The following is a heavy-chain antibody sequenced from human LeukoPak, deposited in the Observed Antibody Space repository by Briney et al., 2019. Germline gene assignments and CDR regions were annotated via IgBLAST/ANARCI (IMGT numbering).Heavy chain of an antibody. CDR1: GFTFSTYW. Sequence: PGGSLRLSCAASGFTFSTYWMSWVRQAPGKGLEWVANIKQDGSEKYYVDSVKGRFTISRDNAKNSLYLQMNSLRAEGTAVYYCARRIGVTTYYYYGMDVWGQGTTVTVSS. D-gene: IGHD4-17*01. CDR2: IKQDGSEK. CDR3: ARRIGVTTYYYYGMDV. J-gene: IGHJ6*02. V-gene: IGHV3-7*01.